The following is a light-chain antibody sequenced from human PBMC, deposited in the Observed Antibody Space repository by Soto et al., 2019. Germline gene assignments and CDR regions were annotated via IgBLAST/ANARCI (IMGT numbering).Light chain of an antibody. V-gene: IGLV2-14*01. CDR3: DSYTSSRAYV. J-gene: IGLJ1*01. Sequence: SAVTQPASVSGSPGQSITISCTGTSSDVGGYNYVSWYQQQAGKAPKLIIHEVSNRPSGVSNRFSGSKSGNTASLTISGLQAEDEADYYCDSYTSSRAYVFGIGTKV. CDR2: EVS. CDR1: SSDVGGYNY.